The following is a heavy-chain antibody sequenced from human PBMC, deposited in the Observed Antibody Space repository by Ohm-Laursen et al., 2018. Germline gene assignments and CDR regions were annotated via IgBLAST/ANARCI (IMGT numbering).Heavy chain of an antibody. D-gene: IGHD2-15*01. CDR3: ARVPPQYCSGGSCLGY. J-gene: IGHJ4*02. Sequence: ASVKVSCKASGYTFTGYYMHWVRQAPGQGLEWMGWINPNSGGTNYAQKFQGRVTMTRDTSISTAYMELSRLRSDGTAVYYCARVPPQYCSGGSCLGYWGQGTLVTVSS. V-gene: IGHV1-2*02. CDR1: GYTFTGYY. CDR2: INPNSGGT.